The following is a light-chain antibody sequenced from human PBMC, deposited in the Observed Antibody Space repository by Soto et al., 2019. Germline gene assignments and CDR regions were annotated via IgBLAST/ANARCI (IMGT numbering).Light chain of an antibody. CDR1: RDISNY. J-gene: IGKJ4*01. CDR2: GAS. CDR3: QKYDSAPRT. V-gene: IGKV1-27*01. Sequence: DIQVTQSPSTLSASLGDRVSITCRASRDISNYLAWYQQKPGQVPRLLISGASTLHSGVPSRFSGSGSGTDFTLTITSLQPDDIATYFCQKYDSAPRTFGGGTKVEI.